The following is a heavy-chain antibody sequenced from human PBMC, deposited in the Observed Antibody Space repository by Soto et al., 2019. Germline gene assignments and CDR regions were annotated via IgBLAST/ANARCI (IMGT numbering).Heavy chain of an antibody. V-gene: IGHV3-23*01. CDR2: SSGTGANA. Sequence: EVQLLESGGDLVQPGGSLRLSCAGSGFALLSFAMNWVRQAPGKGLEWVAASSGTGANAYYTDSVRGRFTVSRDNSKNMVFLEMTSLRVEDTAVYYCANVVGWGQGTLVTVSS. CDR1: GFALLSFA. CDR3: ANVVG. D-gene: IGHD2-2*01. J-gene: IGHJ4*02.